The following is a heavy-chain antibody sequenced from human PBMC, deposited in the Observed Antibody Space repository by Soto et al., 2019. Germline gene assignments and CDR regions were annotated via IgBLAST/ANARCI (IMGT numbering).Heavy chain of an antibody. CDR1: GGSFSGYY. J-gene: IGHJ4*02. Sequence: SETLSLTCAVYGGSFSGYYWSWIRQPPGKGLEWIGEINHSGSTNYNPSLKSRVTISVDTSKNQFSLKLSSVTAADTAVYYCASNHDYSNAKGSRNFDYWGQGTLVTVSS. D-gene: IGHD4-4*01. CDR3: ASNHDYSNAKGSRNFDY. CDR2: INHSGST. V-gene: IGHV4-34*01.